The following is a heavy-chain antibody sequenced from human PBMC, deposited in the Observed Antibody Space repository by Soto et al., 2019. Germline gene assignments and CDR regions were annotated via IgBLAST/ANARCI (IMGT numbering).Heavy chain of an antibody. Sequence: PSETLSLTCAVCGGSFSGYYWSWIRQPPGKGLEWIGYIYYSGSTYYNPSLKSRVTISVDTSKNQFSLKLSSVTAADTAVYYCARDIVAATATHWFDPWGQGTLVTVSS. CDR2: IYYSGST. CDR3: ARDIVAATATHWFDP. V-gene: IGHV4-34*09. D-gene: IGHD2-15*01. CDR1: GGSFSGYY. J-gene: IGHJ5*02.